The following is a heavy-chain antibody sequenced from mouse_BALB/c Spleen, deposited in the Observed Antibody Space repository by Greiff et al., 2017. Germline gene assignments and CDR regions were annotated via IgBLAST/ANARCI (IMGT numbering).Heavy chain of an antibody. CDR3: TRGDDYDVFDY. V-gene: IGHV5-6-4*01. CDR2: ISSGGSYT. D-gene: IGHD2-4*01. J-gene: IGHJ2*01. Sequence: EVKLVESGGGLVQPGGSLKLSCAASGFTFSSYTMSWVRQTPEKRLEWVATISSGGSYTYYPDSVKGRFTISRDNAKNTLYLQMSSLKSEDTAMYYCTRGDDYDVFDYWGQGTTLTVSS. CDR1: GFTFSSYT.